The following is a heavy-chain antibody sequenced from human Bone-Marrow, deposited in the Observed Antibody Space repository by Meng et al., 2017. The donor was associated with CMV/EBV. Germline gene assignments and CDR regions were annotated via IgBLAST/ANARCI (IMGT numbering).Heavy chain of an antibody. CDR3: ARWWGGGSDPGAFDI. CDR1: GFTFSSYD. CDR2: IGTAGDT. D-gene: IGHD2-15*01. Sequence: GESLKISCAASGFTFSSYDMHWVRQATGKGLEWVSAIGTAGDTYYPGSVKGRFTISRENAKNSLYLQMNSLRAGDAAVYYCARWWGGGSDPGAFDIWGQGTMVTVSS. J-gene: IGHJ3*02. V-gene: IGHV3-13*01.